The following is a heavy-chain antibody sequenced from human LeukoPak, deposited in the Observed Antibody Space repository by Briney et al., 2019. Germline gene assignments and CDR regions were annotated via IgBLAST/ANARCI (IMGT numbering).Heavy chain of an antibody. J-gene: IGHJ4*02. CDR1: GFTFSSYA. CDR2: VSSSGAYI. D-gene: IGHD3-10*01. Sequence: GGSLRLSCAASGFTFSSYAMNWIRQAPGKGLEWVASVSSSGAYIYYADLMEGRFTISRDNAKNSLYLQMNSLRAEDTALYYCARLSAMVRGPEDIFYFEYWGLGTLVTVSS. CDR3: ARLSAMVRGPEDIFYFEY. V-gene: IGHV3-21*01.